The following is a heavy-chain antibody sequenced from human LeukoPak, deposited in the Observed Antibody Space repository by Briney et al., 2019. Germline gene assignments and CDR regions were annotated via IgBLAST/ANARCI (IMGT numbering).Heavy chain of an antibody. Sequence: SQTLSLTCTVSGGSISSGSYYWSWIRQPPGKGLEWIGYIYYSGSTNYNPSLKSRVTISVDTSKNQFSLKLSSVTAADTAVYYCARLLWFGELLGGYFDYWGQGTLVTVSS. D-gene: IGHD3-10*01. V-gene: IGHV4-61*01. CDR1: GGSISSGSYY. CDR2: IYYSGST. CDR3: ARLLWFGELLGGYFDY. J-gene: IGHJ4*02.